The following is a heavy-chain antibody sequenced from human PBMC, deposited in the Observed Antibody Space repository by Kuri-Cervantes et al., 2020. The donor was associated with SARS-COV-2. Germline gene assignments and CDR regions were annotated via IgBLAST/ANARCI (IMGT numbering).Heavy chain of an antibody. Sequence: ASVKVSCKASGYTFTSYGISWVRQAPGQGLEWMGWISAYNGNTNYAQKLQGRVTMTEDTSTDTAYMELSSLRSEDTAVYYCATGIEMVTMVSFAFDIWGQGTTVTVSS. CDR2: ISAYNGNT. CDR1: GYTFTSYG. J-gene: IGHJ3*02. CDR3: ATGIEMVTMVSFAFDI. V-gene: IGHV1-18*01. D-gene: IGHD3-10*01.